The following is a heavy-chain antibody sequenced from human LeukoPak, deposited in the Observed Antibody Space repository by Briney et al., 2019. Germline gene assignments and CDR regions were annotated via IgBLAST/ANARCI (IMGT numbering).Heavy chain of an antibody. J-gene: IGHJ4*02. V-gene: IGHV1-18*01. Sequence: ASVKVSCKASGYTFTSYGISWVRQAPGQGLEWMGWISAYNGNTNYAQKLQGRVTMTTDTSTSTAYMELRSLRSDDTAVYYCARDSGYCSGGSCYRAFYYWGQGTLVTVSS. CDR2: ISAYNGNT. D-gene: IGHD2-15*01. CDR1: GYTFTSYG. CDR3: ARDSGYCSGGSCYRAFYY.